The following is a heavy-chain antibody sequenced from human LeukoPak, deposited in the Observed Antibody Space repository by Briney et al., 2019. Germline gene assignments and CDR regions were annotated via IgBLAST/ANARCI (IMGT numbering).Heavy chain of an antibody. D-gene: IGHD3-16*01. Sequence: PSETLSLTCTVSGDSISNHYWTWIRHPPGRGLEWIACVSYSGSTNYNPSLKTRVTMSVDTSKNQFYLKLSSVTAADTAVYFCAGGYYFGSWGQGTLVTVSS. V-gene: IGHV4-59*11. CDR2: VSYSGST. CDR3: AGGYYFGS. J-gene: IGHJ4*01. CDR1: GDSISNHY.